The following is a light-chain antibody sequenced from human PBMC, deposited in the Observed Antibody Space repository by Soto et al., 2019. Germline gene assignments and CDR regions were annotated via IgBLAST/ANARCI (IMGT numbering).Light chain of an antibody. V-gene: IGKV1-39*01. CDR1: QSISSY. CDR2: AAS. CDR3: QQSYSTLWT. J-gene: IGKJ1*01. Sequence: DIKMTQSPSSVSASVGDRVTITCRASQSISSYLNWYQQKPGKAPKLLIYAASSLQSGVPSRFSGSGSGTDFTLTISSLQPEDFATYYCQQSYSTLWTFGQGTKVEIK.